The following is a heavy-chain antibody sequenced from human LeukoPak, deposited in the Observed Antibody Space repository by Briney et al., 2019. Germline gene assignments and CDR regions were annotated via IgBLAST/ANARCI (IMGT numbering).Heavy chain of an antibody. V-gene: IGHV1-2*02. CDR3: ARGFRTPIAVAAY. CDR1: GYTFTSYD. D-gene: IGHD6-19*01. Sequence: GASVKVSCKASGYTFTSYDINWVRQAPGQGLEWMGWINPNSGGTNYAQKFQGRVTMTRDTSISTAYMELSRLRSDDTAVYYCARGFRTPIAVAAYWGQGTLVTVSS. J-gene: IGHJ4*02. CDR2: INPNSGGT.